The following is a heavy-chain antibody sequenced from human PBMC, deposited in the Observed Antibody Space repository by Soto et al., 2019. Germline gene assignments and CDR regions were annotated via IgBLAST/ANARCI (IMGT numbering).Heavy chain of an antibody. CDR2: INPNSGGT. D-gene: IGHD4-4*01. Sequence: ASVKVSCKASGYTFTGYYMHWVRQAPGQGLEWMGWINPNSGGTNYAQKFQGWVTMTRDTSISTAYMELSRLRSDDTAVYYCARGRYSISGIGYDYWGQGTLVTVSS. V-gene: IGHV1-2*04. CDR1: GYTFTGYY. J-gene: IGHJ4*02. CDR3: ARGRYSISGIGYDY.